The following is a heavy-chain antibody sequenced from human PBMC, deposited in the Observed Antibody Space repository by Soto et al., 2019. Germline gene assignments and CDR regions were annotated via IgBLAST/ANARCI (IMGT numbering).Heavy chain of an antibody. CDR1: GFTFSSYA. Sequence: EVQLLESGGGLVQPGGSLRLSCAASGFTFSSYAMSWVRQAPGKGLEWVSAISGSGGSAYYADSVKGRFTISRDNSKNTLYLQMNSLRAEDTAVYYCANEPIPYSNRNWFDPWGQGTLVTVSS. CDR3: ANEPIPYSNRNWFDP. CDR2: ISGSGGSA. V-gene: IGHV3-23*01. D-gene: IGHD4-4*01. J-gene: IGHJ5*02.